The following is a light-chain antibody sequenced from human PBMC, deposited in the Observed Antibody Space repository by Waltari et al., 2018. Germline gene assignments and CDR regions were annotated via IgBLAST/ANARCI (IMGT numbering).Light chain of an antibody. V-gene: IGLV2-14*03. CDR1: VRAVGVYNY. CDR3: ASYTTSRTYV. Sequence: QSALTQPASVSGSPGQSIAISCAASVRAVGVYNYVSWYQHHPGKVPQLMIDDVPNRPSGVSYRFSGAKAGNTASLTISGLQTEDEADYYCASYTTSRTYVFGTGTRVTVL. J-gene: IGLJ1*01. CDR2: DVP.